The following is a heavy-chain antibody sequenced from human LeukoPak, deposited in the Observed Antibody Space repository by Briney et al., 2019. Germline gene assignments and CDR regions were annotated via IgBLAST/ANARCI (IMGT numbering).Heavy chain of an antibody. Sequence: SETLSLTCAVYGGSFSGYYWSWIRQPPGKGLEWIGEINHSGSTNYNPSLKGRVTIPVDTSKNQFSLKLSSVTAADTAVYYCAIMTHEQGIWFGELSPQEPNDYWGQGTLVTVSS. J-gene: IGHJ4*02. CDR3: AIMTHEQGIWFGELSPQEPNDY. CDR2: INHSGST. CDR1: GGSFSGYY. V-gene: IGHV4-34*01. D-gene: IGHD3-10*01.